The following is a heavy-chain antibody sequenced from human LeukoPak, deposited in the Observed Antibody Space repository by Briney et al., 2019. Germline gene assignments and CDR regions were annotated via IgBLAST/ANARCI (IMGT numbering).Heavy chain of an antibody. J-gene: IGHJ4*02. Sequence: ASVKVSCKASGHTFTSLGFSWVRQATGQGLEWMGWMNPNNGDSGYAQKFQGRVAITRDTSISTSYMELRSLSSDDTAVYFCARTTSFTASGYDYWGQGTLVTVSS. CDR1: GHTFTSLG. V-gene: IGHV1-8*03. CDR3: ARTTSFTASGYDY. D-gene: IGHD6-25*01. CDR2: MNPNNGDS.